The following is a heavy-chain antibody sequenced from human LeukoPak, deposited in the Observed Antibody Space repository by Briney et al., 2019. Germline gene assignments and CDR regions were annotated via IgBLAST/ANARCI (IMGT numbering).Heavy chain of an antibody. CDR1: GYSFTSYW. V-gene: IGHV5-51*01. Sequence: GESLKISCKGSGYSFTSYWIGWVRQMPGKGLEWMGIIYPGDSDTRYSPSFQGQVTISADKSISTAYLQWGSLKASDTAMYYCARQSGYCSGGSCYSRYFQHWGQGTLVTVSS. CDR2: IYPGDSDT. D-gene: IGHD2-15*01. CDR3: ARQSGYCSGGSCYSRYFQH. J-gene: IGHJ1*01.